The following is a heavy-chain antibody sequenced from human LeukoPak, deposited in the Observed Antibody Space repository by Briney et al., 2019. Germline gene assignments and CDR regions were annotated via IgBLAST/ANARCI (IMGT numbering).Heavy chain of an antibody. Sequence: ASVKVSCKASGGTFSSYAISWVRQAPGQGLEWMGWSNTDTGNPTYAQGFTGRFVFSVDTSVTTAYLQIGSLKADDTAVYYCARGYDTTGYFSYWGQGTLVTVSS. CDR3: ARGYDTTGYFSY. V-gene: IGHV7-4-1*01. D-gene: IGHD3-22*01. CDR2: SNTDTGNP. J-gene: IGHJ4*02. CDR1: GGTFSSYA.